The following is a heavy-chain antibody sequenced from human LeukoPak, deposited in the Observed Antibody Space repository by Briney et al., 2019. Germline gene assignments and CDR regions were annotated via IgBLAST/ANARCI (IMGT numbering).Heavy chain of an antibody. CDR3: AMIGWDSGGDC. V-gene: IGHV1-18*01. J-gene: IGHJ4*02. CDR2: ISSYNGNT. Sequence: ASVRVSCKASGYTSVIYGISWVRQAPGQGLEWMRWISSYNGNTNYAQKFQGRVTMTTEKSTRTAYMEMSNLRPDDTAVYYCAMIGWDSGGDCWGQGTLVTVSP. CDR1: GYTSVIYG. D-gene: IGHD1-26*01.